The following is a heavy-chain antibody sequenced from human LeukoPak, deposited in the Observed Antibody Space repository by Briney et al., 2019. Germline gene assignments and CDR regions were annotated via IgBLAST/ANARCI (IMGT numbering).Heavy chain of an antibody. CDR3: ARADPGDIVVVPAVDFDY. CDR2: IKSKTDGGTT. J-gene: IGHJ4*02. Sequence: GGSLRLSCAASGFTFSNAWMSWVRQAPGKGLEWVGRIKSKTDGGTTDYAAPVKGRFTISRDDSKNTLYLQMNSLRAEDTAVYYCARADPGDIVVVPAVDFDYWGQGTLVTVSS. D-gene: IGHD2-2*01. V-gene: IGHV3-15*01. CDR1: GFTFSNAW.